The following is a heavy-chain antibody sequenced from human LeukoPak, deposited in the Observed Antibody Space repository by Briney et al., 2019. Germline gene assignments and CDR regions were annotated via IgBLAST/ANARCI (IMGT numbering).Heavy chain of an antibody. CDR2: IKSNSDGGRT. CDR3: TTDEDWNYARKDV. CDR1: GFTFSNAW. V-gene: IGHV3-15*01. J-gene: IGHJ6*02. D-gene: IGHD1-7*01. Sequence: GGSLRLSCVVSGFTFSNAWMSWVRQAPGKGLEWVGRIKSNSDGGRTDSAAPVKGRFTISRDDSKNTLYLQMNSLKIEDTAVYYCTTDEDWNYARKDVWGQGATVIVSS.